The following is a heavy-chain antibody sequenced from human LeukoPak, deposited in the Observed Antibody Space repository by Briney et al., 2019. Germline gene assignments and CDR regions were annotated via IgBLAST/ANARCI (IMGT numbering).Heavy chain of an antibody. CDR3: ARDQSGKQWIKAYGMDV. V-gene: IGHV3-74*01. D-gene: IGHD6-19*01. CDR1: GFTFSTYW. Sequence: GGSLRLSCAASGFTFSTYWMYWVRQPPGKGLVWVSRINSDGSSTSYADSVKGRFTISRDNAKNTLYLQMNSLRAEDTAVYYCARDQSGKQWIKAYGMDVWGQGTTVTVSS. CDR2: INSDGSST. J-gene: IGHJ6*02.